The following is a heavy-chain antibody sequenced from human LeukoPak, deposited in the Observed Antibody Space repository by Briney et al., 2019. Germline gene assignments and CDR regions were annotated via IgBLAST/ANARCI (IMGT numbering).Heavy chain of an antibody. J-gene: IGHJ4*02. D-gene: IGHD3-22*01. CDR2: IKTYNGNT. Sequence: ASVKVSCKASGYTFTNYGISWVRQAPGQGLEWMGWIKTYNGNTNYAQKFQGRVTMTTDTSTSTAYMELRSLRSDDAAVYYCARVVLDHYYDSSGYLGTLDYWGQGTLVTVSS. V-gene: IGHV1-18*01. CDR1: GYTFTNYG. CDR3: ARVVLDHYYDSSGYLGTLDY.